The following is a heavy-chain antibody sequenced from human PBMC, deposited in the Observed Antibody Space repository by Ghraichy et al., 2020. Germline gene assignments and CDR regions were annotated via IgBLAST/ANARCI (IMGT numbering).Heavy chain of an antibody. J-gene: IGHJ3*02. D-gene: IGHD2-15*01. Sequence: GGSLRLSCAVSGFTFSSYDMNWVRQASGMGLEWVSYISTSSSYIYYADSVKGRFTISRDNAKNSLSLQMNSLRAEDTAVYYCARDPGYCSGGRCYGDAFDIWGQGTMVTVSS. V-gene: IGHV3-21*01. CDR1: GFTFSSYD. CDR3: ARDPGYCSGGRCYGDAFDI. CDR2: ISTSSSYI.